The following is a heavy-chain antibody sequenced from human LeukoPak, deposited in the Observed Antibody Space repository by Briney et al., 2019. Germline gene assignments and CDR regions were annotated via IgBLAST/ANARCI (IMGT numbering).Heavy chain of an antibody. CDR2: ISSSSSYI. D-gene: IGHD3-9*01. V-gene: IGHV3-21*04. CDR1: GFTFSSYS. Sequence: GGSLRLSCAASGFTFSSYSMNWVRQAPGKGLEWVSSISSSSSYIYYADSVKGRFTISRDNAKNSLYLQMNSLRAEDTAVYFCAKHHYDILLSHFDSWGQGTLVAVSS. CDR3: AKHHYDILLSHFDS. J-gene: IGHJ4*02.